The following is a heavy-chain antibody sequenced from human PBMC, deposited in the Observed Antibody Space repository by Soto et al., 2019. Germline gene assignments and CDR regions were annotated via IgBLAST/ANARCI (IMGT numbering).Heavy chain of an antibody. Sequence: QVQLVQSGAEVKKHGSSVKVSCKASGGTFRSYAISWVRQAPGQGLEWMGGIIPISGTANYAQKFQGRVTITADDSTGTAYMALSSLRSEDTAVYYCARAQGSSTSLEIYYYYYGMDVWVQGTTVTVSS. D-gene: IGHD2-2*01. V-gene: IGHV1-69*01. CDR1: GGTFRSYA. CDR2: IIPISGTA. J-gene: IGHJ6*02. CDR3: ARAQGSSTSLEIYYYYYGMDV.